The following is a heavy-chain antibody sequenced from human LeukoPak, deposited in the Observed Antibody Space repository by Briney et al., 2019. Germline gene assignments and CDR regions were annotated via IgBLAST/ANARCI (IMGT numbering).Heavy chain of an antibody. D-gene: IGHD3-10*01. CDR3: AREGRDYYGSGSYYAQVYYFDY. J-gene: IGHJ4*02. Sequence: GGSLRLSCAASGFTFSSYSMNWVRQAPGKGLEWVSYISSSSSTIYYADSVKGRFTISRDNAKNSLYLQMNSLRDKDTAVYYCAREGRDYYGSGSYYAQVYYFDYWGQGTLVTVSS. CDR2: ISSSSSTI. V-gene: IGHV3-48*02. CDR1: GFTFSSYS.